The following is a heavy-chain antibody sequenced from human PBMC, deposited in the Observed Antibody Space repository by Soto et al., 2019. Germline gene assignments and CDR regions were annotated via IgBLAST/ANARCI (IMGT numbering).Heavy chain of an antibody. CDR2: IFSNDEK. CDR3: ARAPPLLWFGADGVFDI. D-gene: IGHD3-10*01. J-gene: IGHJ3*02. CDR1: GFSLSNGRMG. V-gene: IGHV2-26*01. Sequence: QVTLKESGPVLVKPTETLTLTCTVSGFSLSNGRMGVSWFRQPPGKALEWLAHIFSNDEKSYSTSLKSRLHISKDTSKSQVVLTVTNMDPVDTATYYCARAPPLLWFGADGVFDIWGQGTMVTVSS.